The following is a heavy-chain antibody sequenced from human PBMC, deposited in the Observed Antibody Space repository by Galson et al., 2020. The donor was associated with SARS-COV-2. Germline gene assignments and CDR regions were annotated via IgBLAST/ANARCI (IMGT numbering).Heavy chain of an antibody. CDR1: GYTFTSYW. V-gene: IGHV5-51*01. Sequence: GESLKTSCKGSGYTFTSYWIGWVRQIPGQGLEWMGIIYPGYYDSTYSPSFEGQVIISADRSFSTAYLQCSSLKASDTATYYCARHSTYSTGWKYGMEVWGQGTTVTVSS. J-gene: IGHJ6*02. CDR3: ARHSTYSTGWKYGMEV. D-gene: IGHD2-2*01. CDR2: IYPGYYDS.